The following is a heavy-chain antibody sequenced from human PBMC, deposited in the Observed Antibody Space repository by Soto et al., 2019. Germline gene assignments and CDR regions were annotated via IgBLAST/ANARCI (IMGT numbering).Heavy chain of an antibody. V-gene: IGHV3-20*04. Sequence: GGSLRLSCAASGFTFDDYGMSWVRQAPGKGLEWVSGINWNGGSTGYADSVKGRFTISRDNAKNSLYLQMNSLRAEDTALYYCARAMVRGASSPFDYWGQGTLVTVSS. CDR1: GFTFDDYG. D-gene: IGHD3-10*01. J-gene: IGHJ4*02. CDR2: INWNGGST. CDR3: ARAMVRGASSPFDY.